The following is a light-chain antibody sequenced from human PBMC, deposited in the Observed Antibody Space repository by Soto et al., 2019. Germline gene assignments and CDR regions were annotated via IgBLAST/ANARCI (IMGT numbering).Light chain of an antibody. J-gene: IGLJ3*02. CDR2: EVS. V-gene: IGLV2-14*01. CDR1: SSDVGAYNY. Sequence: QSALTQPASVSGSPGQSITISCTGTSSDVGAYNYVSWYQQHPGKVPRLMIYEVSNRPSGLSNRFSGSKSGNTASLTISGLQAGDEGDYYCSSYTTSSTGVFGGGTKVTVL. CDR3: SSYTTSSTGV.